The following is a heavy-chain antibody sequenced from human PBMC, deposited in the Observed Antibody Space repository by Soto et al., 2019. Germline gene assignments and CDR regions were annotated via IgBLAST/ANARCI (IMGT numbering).Heavy chain of an antibody. Sequence: QPGGSLRLSCAASGFTFSSYAMGWVRQAPGKGLEWVSAISGSGSNTYYAVSLKGRFTISRDNSKNTLYLQMNSLRAGDTAVYYCSKDNPYGGDPLWGQGTLVTVSS. CDR3: SKDNPYGGDPL. CDR1: GFTFSSYA. V-gene: IGHV3-23*01. D-gene: IGHD2-21*02. CDR2: ISGSGSNT. J-gene: IGHJ4*02.